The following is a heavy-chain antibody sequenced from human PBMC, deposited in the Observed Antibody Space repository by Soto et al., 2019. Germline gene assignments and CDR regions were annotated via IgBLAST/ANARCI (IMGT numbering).Heavy chain of an antibody. V-gene: IGHV1-69*08. J-gene: IGHJ4*02. CDR1: GGTFSSYT. CDR3: ARDQSVAGVFDY. D-gene: IGHD6-19*01. CDR2: IIPILGIA. Sequence: QVQLVQSGAEVQKPGSSVKVSCKASGGTFSSYTISWVRQAPGQGLEWMGRIIPILGIANYAQKFQGRVTITADKSTSTAYMELSSLRSEDTAVYYCARDQSVAGVFDYWCQGTLVTVSS.